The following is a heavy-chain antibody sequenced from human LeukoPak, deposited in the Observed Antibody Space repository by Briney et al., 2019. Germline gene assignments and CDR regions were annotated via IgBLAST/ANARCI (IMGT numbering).Heavy chain of an antibody. CDR3: ASFYYDSSGYDAFDI. CDR1: GGTFNNYA. D-gene: IGHD3-22*01. J-gene: IGHJ3*02. Sequence: SVKVSRKASGGTFNNYAINWVRQAPGQGLEWMGRIIPILGITNYAQKFQGRVTITADKSTSTAYMELGSLRSEDTAVYSCASFYYDSSGYDAFDIWGQGTMVTVSS. CDR2: IIPILGIT. V-gene: IGHV1-69*04.